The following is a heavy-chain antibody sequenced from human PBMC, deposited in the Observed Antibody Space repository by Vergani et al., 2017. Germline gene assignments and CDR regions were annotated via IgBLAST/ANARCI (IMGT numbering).Heavy chain of an antibody. V-gene: IGHV1-8*01. CDR3: ARTYTILAGSEWFDS. J-gene: IGHJ5*01. CDR1: GYTFTSYD. D-gene: IGHD3-3*01. Sequence: QVQLVQSGAEVKKPGASVKVSCKASGYTFTSYDINWVRQATGQGLEWMGWMTPNSGNTGYAQKFQGRVTMTRNTSIRTAYMELSSLRSEDTAVYYCARTYTILAGSEWFDSWGQGTLVTVSS. CDR2: MTPNSGNT.